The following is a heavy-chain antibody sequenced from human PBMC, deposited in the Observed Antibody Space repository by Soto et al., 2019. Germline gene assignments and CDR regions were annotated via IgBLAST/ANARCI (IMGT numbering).Heavy chain of an antibody. J-gene: IGHJ5*02. D-gene: IGHD5-18*01. Sequence: SETLSLNRPVSGWSISRSRYYWRWIRPPPGRGLEWIGHIFYSGSTNYNPALKSRVTISVDTSKSQFSLKLSSVTAADTAVYYCAKDSGYNYGYFRWFDPWGQGTLVTVSS. CDR3: AKDSGYNYGYFRWFDP. CDR2: IFYSGST. V-gene: IGHV4-61*01. CDR1: GWSISRSRYY.